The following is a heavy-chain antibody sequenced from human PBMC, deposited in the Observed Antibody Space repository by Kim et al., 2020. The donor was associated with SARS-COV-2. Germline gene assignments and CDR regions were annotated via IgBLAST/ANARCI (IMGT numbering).Heavy chain of an antibody. CDR1: GFTFSSYA. D-gene: IGHD6-19*01. CDR3: AKDLFRSAGLAVAGVLKFDY. V-gene: IGHV3-23*01. Sequence: GGSLRLSCAASGFTFSSYAMTWVRQAPGKGLEWVSAISGSGGSTYYADSVKGRFTISRDNSKNTLYLQMNSLRAEDTAVYYCAKDLFRSAGLAVAGVLKFDYWGQGTLVTVSS. J-gene: IGHJ4*02. CDR2: ISGSGGST.